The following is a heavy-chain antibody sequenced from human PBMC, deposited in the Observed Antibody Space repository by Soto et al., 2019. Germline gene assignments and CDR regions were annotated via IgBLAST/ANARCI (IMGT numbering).Heavy chain of an antibody. CDR3: ANIRNVVYAHNAY. V-gene: IGHV3-30*02. D-gene: IGHD2-8*02. J-gene: IGHJ4*02. CDR1: GFTFSSYG. Sequence: GGSLRLSCAASGFTFSSYGMHWVRQAPGKGLEWVAVIWYDGSNKYYADSVRGRFTISRDNSNNMLYLQMNSLRAEDTAVYYCANIRNVVYAHNAYWGQGTLVTGSS. CDR2: IWYDGSNK.